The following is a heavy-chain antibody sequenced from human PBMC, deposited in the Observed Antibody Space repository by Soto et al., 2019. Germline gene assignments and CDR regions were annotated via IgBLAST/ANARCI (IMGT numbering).Heavy chain of an antibody. J-gene: IGHJ4*02. CDR3: AVALAGPTAIGY. CDR2: INRDVSST. CDR1: GFTFSSYW. D-gene: IGHD6-19*01. V-gene: IGHV3-74*01. Sequence: GGSLRLSCAASGFTFSSYWMHWVRQAPGKGLVWVSRINRDVSSTSYADSVKGRFTISRDNAKNTLYLQMNSLRAEDTAVYYCAVALAGPTAIGYWGQGTLVTVSS.